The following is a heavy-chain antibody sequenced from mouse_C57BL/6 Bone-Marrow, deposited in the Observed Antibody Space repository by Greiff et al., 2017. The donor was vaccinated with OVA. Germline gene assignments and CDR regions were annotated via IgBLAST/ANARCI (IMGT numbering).Heavy chain of an antibody. CDR2: INPNNGGT. CDR1: GYTFTDYY. V-gene: IGHV1-26*01. J-gene: IGHJ3*01. CDR3: ARTLYYYGSSYHFAY. D-gene: IGHD1-1*01. Sequence: VQLQQSGPELVKPGASVKISCKASGYTFTDYYMNWVKQSHGKSLEWIGDINPNNGGTSYNQKFKGKATLTVDKSSSTAYMELRSLTSDDSAVYYCARTLYYYGSSYHFAYWGQGTLVTVSA.